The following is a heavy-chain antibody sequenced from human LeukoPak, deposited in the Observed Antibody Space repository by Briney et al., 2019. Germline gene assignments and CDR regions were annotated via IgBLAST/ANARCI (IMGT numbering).Heavy chain of an antibody. CDR2: INPNSGGT. V-gene: IGHV1-2*02. D-gene: IGHD3-10*01. CDR1: GYTFTGYY. Sequence: ASVKVSCKSSGYTFTGYYMHWVRQAPGQGLEWMGWINPNSGGTNYAQKFQGRVTMTRDTSISTAYMELSRLRSDDTAVYYCARRLTGGYYGSGSKGAFDYWGQGTLVTVSS. J-gene: IGHJ4*02. CDR3: ARRLTGGYYGSGSKGAFDY.